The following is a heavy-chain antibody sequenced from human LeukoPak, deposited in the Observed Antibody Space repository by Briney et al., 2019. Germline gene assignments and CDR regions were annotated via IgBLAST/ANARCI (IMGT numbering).Heavy chain of an antibody. D-gene: IGHD1-26*01. CDR1: GGSISGYY. V-gene: IGHV4-4*09. CDR2: IHSNGYT. CDR3: AQRQGPMSGTYNYFDP. J-gene: IGHJ5*02. Sequence: SETLSLTCTVSGGSISGYYWTWIRQPPGQGLEWIAYIHSNGYTNYNPSLRSRVTISVDPSKNQFSLTVTPVTAADTAIYYCAQRQGPMSGTYNYFDPWGQGALVTVSS.